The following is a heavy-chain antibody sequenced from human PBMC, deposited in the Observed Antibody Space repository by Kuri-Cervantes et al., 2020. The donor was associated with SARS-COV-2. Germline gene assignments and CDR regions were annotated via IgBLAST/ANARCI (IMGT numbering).Heavy chain of an antibody. Sequence: GSLRLSCPVAGGSLSSSNWWSWVRQPPGKGLEWIGEIYYSVSTNYNPSLKSRVTISVDKSKNQFSLKLSSVTAADTAMYYCARSTGIVVVPAAILDYFDYWGQGTLVTVSS. D-gene: IGHD2-2*01. CDR1: GGSLSSSNW. V-gene: IGHV4-4*02. CDR3: ARSTGIVVVPAAILDYFDY. CDR2: IYYSVST. J-gene: IGHJ4*02.